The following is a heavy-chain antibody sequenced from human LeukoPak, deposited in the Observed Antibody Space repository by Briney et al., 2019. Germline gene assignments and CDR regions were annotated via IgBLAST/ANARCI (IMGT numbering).Heavy chain of an antibody. CDR3: ARSYDFWSGYYDY. J-gene: IGHJ4*02. D-gene: IGHD3-3*01. V-gene: IGHV4-59*01. CDR1: GGSISSYY. CDR2: IYYSGST. Sequence: PSETLSLTCTVSGGSISSYYWSWIWQPPGKGLEWIGYIYYSGSTNYNPSLKSRVTISVDTSKNQFSLKLSSVTAADTAVYYCARSYDFWSGYYDYWGQGTLVTVSS.